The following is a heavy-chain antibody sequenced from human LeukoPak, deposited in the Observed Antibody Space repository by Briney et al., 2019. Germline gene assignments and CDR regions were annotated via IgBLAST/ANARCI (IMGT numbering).Heavy chain of an antibody. CDR2: ISYDGSNK. CDR1: GFTFSRYA. V-gene: IGHV3-30-3*01. CDR3: AREARTVVTAIRSFDY. J-gene: IGHJ4*02. D-gene: IGHD2-21*02. Sequence: GGSLSLSCAASGFTFSRYAMHWVRQAPGKGLEWVAVISYDGSNKYYADSVKGRFTISRDNAKNSLSLQMNSLRAEDTAVYYCAREARTVVTAIRSFDYWGQGALVTVSS.